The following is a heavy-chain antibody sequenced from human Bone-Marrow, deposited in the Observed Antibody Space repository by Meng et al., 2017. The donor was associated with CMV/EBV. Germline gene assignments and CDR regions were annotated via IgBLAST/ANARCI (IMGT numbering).Heavy chain of an antibody. CDR3: ARGPRYYDFWSGYRWFDP. V-gene: IGHV4-39*01. J-gene: IGHJ5*02. CDR1: GGSISSSSYY. Sequence: SETLSLTCTVSGGSISSSSYYWGWIRQPPGKGLEWIGSIYYSGSTYYNPSLKSRVTISVDTSKNQFSLKLSSVTAADTAVYYCARGPRYYDFWSGYRWFDPWGQGTLVTVSS. D-gene: IGHD3-3*01. CDR2: IYYSGST.